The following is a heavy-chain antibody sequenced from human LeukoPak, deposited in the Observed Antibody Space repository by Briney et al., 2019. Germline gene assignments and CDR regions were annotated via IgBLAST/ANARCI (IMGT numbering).Heavy chain of an antibody. CDR3: AKRGSGWSFEY. D-gene: IGHD6-19*01. J-gene: IGHJ4*02. CDR1: GFTFSSYA. Sequence: GGSLRLSCAASGFTFSSYAMSWVRQAPGKGLERVSTITGSGGSTSCADSVKGRFTISRDNSKNTLYLQMNSLRAEDTAVYYCAKRGSGWSFEYWGQGTLVTVSS. CDR2: ITGSGGST. V-gene: IGHV3-23*01.